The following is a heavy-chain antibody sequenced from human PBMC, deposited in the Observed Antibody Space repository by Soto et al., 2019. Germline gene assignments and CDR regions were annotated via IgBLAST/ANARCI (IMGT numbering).Heavy chain of an antibody. J-gene: IGHJ6*01. CDR1: GDSVSSCGYY. CDR3: AREREILGSAMDV. V-gene: IGHV4-31*03. D-gene: IGHD1-26*01. Sequence: QGQVQEAGPGLVKASQTLPRTCTVSGDSVSSCGYYWSLIRQHPGKGLEWDGYIYYRGTTDYNPCLKSRVTTSLNTSKTQVSLKMTSVTAADTAVYYCAREREILGSAMDVWGQGTTVTVSS. CDR2: IYYRGTT.